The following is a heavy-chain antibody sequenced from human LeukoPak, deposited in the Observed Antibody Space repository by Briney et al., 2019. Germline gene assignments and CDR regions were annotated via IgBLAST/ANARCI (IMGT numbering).Heavy chain of an antibody. Sequence: GESLKISCKASGNSFTNYWIAWVRQTPGKGLEWMGIIYPGDSDTRYSPSFQGQVTISADKSISTAYLQWSSLRASDTAIYYCARYPKNYFDATGYFDLWGQGTRVTVSS. CDR2: IYPGDSDT. CDR1: GNSFTNYW. D-gene: IGHD3-22*01. CDR3: ARYPKNYFDATGYFDL. J-gene: IGHJ4*02. V-gene: IGHV5-51*01.